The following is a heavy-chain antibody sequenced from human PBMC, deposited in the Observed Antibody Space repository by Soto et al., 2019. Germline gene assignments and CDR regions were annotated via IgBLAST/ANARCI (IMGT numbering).Heavy chain of an antibody. V-gene: IGHV3-33*01. CDR1: GFTFSSYG. D-gene: IGHD2-21*02. CDR2: IWYDGSNK. CDR3: AREHIVVVTATYGMDV. Sequence: GGSLRLSCAASGFTFSSYGMHWVRQAPGKGLEWVAVIWYDGSNKYYADSVKGRFTISRDNSKNALYLQMNSLRAEDTAVYYCAREHIVVVTATYGMDVWGQGTTVTVSS. J-gene: IGHJ6*02.